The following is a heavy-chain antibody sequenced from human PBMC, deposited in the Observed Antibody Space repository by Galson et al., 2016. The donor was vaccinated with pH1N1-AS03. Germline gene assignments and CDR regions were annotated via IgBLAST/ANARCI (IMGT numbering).Heavy chain of an antibody. CDR1: GYAFTDYY. V-gene: IGHV1-2*02. CDR3: VRGSPHSSSTNYAFEF. D-gene: IGHD6-13*01. CDR2: INTDSGGT. Sequence: SVKVSCKASGYAFTDYYMHLLRQAPGQGLEWMVWINTDSGGTDYAQEFQGRVTMTRDASISTTYMELSSLRSDDTAVYYCVRGSPHSSSTNYAFEFWGRGTMVTVSS. J-gene: IGHJ3*01.